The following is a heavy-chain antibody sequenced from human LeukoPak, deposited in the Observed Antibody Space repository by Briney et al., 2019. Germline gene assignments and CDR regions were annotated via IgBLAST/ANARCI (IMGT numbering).Heavy chain of an antibody. CDR3: ERLHCNFGTCEVFYFDY. V-gene: IGHV1-2*02. D-gene: IGHD2/OR15-2a*01. J-gene: IGHJ4*02. CDR2: MNANSGGA. CDR1: VYTFTDYF. Sequence: GASVKVSCKASVYTFTDYFIHWVRQAPGQGLEWMGWMNANSGGANYAQRFQGRVTMTRDTSTTTVYMELTRLRSADSAMYNCERLHCNFGTCEVFYFDYWGQGILVTVSS.